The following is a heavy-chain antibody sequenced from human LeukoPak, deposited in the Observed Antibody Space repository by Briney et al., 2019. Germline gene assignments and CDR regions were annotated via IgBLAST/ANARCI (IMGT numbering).Heavy chain of an antibody. Sequence: ASLKVSCKASGYTFTSYGISWVRQAPGQGLEWMGWISAYSGNTNYAQKLQGRVTMSTDTSTSTQYMELRSLRSDDTAVYYCERDSGYDPKGVFDYWGQGTLVTVSP. V-gene: IGHV1-18*04. CDR1: GYTFTSYG. J-gene: IGHJ4*02. D-gene: IGHD5-12*01. CDR3: ERDSGYDPKGVFDY. CDR2: ISAYSGNT.